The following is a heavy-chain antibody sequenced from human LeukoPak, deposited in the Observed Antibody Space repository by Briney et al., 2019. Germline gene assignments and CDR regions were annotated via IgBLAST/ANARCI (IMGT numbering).Heavy chain of an antibody. CDR2: VSGNGGST. D-gene: IGHD6-13*01. J-gene: IGHJ3*02. V-gene: IGHV3-64*01. Sequence: GGSLRLSCAASGFPLSSYAMHWVRQAPGKGLEYVSGVSGNGGSTYYAISVKGRFTISRDNSKSTLYLQMGSLRPDDMAVYYCARERYSTLDNDVFDIWGQGTMVTVSS. CDR3: ARERYSTLDNDVFDI. CDR1: GFPLSSYA.